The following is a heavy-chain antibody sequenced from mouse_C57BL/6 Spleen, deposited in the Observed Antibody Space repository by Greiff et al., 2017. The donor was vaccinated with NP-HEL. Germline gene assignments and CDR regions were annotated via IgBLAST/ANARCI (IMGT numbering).Heavy chain of an antibody. CDR1: GFTFTDYY. CDR3: VKAELGRDYAMDY. D-gene: IGHD4-1*01. Sequence: EVQRVESGGGLVQPGASLRLSCAASGFTFTDYYMSWVRQPPGKAPEWLALIRNKANGYTTEYTASVKGRFTISRDNSQNILYLQMNTLRAEDSATYYCVKAELGRDYAMDYWGQGTSVTVSS. CDR2: IRNKANGYTT. J-gene: IGHJ4*01. V-gene: IGHV7-4*01.